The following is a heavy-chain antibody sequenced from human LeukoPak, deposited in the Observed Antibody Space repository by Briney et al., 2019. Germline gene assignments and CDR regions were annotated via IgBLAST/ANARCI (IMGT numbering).Heavy chain of an antibody. V-gene: IGHV3-74*01. CDR2: IKSDGST. Sequence: GGSLRPSCAASGFTFSSYWMHWVRQTPGKGLVWISRIKSDGSTIYADSVKGRFTISRDNAKNTLYLQTNSLRAEDTAIYYCVRAVTYFYGSVTYDWFDPWGQGTLVTVSS. CDR1: GFTFSSYW. CDR3: VRAVTYFYGSVTYDWFDP. J-gene: IGHJ5*02. D-gene: IGHD3-10*01.